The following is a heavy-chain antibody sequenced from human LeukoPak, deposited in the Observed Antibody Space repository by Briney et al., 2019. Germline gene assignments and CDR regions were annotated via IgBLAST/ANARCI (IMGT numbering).Heavy chain of an antibody. Sequence: HPGGSLRLSCAASGFTFSSSSMNWVRQAPGKGLEWVAVISYDGSNKYYADSVKGRFTISRDNSKNTLYLQMNSLRAEDTAVYYCAREAGYDFWSGFHHPYYYMDVWGKGTTVTVSS. J-gene: IGHJ6*03. D-gene: IGHD3-3*01. CDR1: GFTFSSSS. CDR3: AREAGYDFWSGFHHPYYYMDV. CDR2: ISYDGSNK. V-gene: IGHV3-30*04.